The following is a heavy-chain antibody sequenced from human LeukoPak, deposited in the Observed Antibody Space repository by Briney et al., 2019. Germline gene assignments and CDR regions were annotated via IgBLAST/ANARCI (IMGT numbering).Heavy chain of an antibody. CDR2: ISYDGSNK. Sequence: PGRSLRLSCAASGFTFSSYGMHWVRQAPGKGLEWVAVISYDGSNKYYADSVRGPFTISRDNSKNTLYLQMNSLRAEDTAVYYCAKELVTATRKVSYEFDYWGQGTLVTVSS. J-gene: IGHJ4*02. CDR3: AKELVTATRKVSYEFDY. V-gene: IGHV3-30*18. CDR1: GFTFSSYG. D-gene: IGHD2-15*01.